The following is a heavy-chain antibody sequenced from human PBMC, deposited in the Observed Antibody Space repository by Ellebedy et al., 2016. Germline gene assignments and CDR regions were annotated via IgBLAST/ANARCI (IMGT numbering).Heavy chain of an antibody. CDR3: ARDPGFSSRSHFDF. Sequence: GSLRLXCTVSGDSFRSNSYWAWIRQPPGKGLEWIGNSHHTGSTYYNPSLKSRVSIAVDTSKNQLSLKLNSVTATDAAVYYCARDPGFSSRSHFDFWGPGTLVTVSS. V-gene: IGHV4-38-2*02. CDR1: GDSFRSNSY. CDR2: SHHTGST. D-gene: IGHD6-13*01. J-gene: IGHJ4*02.